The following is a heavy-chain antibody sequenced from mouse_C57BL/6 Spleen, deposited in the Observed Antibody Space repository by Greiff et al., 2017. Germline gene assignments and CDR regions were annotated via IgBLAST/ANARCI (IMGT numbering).Heavy chain of an antibody. J-gene: IGHJ2*01. Sequence: QVQLQQPGAELVQPGASVKVSCKASGYTFTSYWMHWVQQRPGQGLEWIGRIHPSDSDTNYNQKFKGKATLTGDKSSSPAYMQRSRLTSEDSAVYCCAIWIYNEYDDVDMDYWGQGTTLTVSS. CDR3: AIWIYNEYDDVDMDY. D-gene: IGHD2-4*01. CDR2: IHPSDSDT. V-gene: IGHV1-74*01. CDR1: GYTFTSYW.